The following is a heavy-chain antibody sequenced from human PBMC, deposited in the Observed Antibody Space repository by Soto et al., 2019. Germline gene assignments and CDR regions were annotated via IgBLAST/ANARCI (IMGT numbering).Heavy chain of an antibody. V-gene: IGHV6-1*01. CDR2: TYYRSNWRD. J-gene: IGHJ4*02. D-gene: IGHD6-19*01. CDR1: GHSVSSNTAA. Sequence: SQTLELTCAISGHSVSSNTAARDWIRSCPSRGLEWLGRTYYRSNWRDDYAGSVKSRIADDPDTSKNHFSLQLNSVTTDDTAVYYCARGAAGSAFDRWGQGTLVTVSS. CDR3: ARGAAGSAFDR.